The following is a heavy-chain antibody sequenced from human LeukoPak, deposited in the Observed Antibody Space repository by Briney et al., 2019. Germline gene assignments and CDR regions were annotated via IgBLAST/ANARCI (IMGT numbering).Heavy chain of an antibody. Sequence: GGSLRLSCAASGFTFSSYGMHWVRQAPGKGLEWVAVISYDGSNKYYADSVKGRFTISRDNSKNTLYLQMNSLRAEDTAVCYCAKVFRSGSYLSDWGQGALVTVSS. CDR2: ISYDGSNK. CDR3: AKVFRSGSYLSD. CDR1: GFTFSSYG. J-gene: IGHJ4*02. V-gene: IGHV3-30*18. D-gene: IGHD1-26*01.